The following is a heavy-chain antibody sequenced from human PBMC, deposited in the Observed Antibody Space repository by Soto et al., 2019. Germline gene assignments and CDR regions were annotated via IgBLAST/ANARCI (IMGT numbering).Heavy chain of an antibody. CDR2: ISGSGGST. CDR3: AKDHAPTYYYDSSGYSHFDY. J-gene: IGHJ4*02. V-gene: IGHV3-23*01. Sequence: PGGSLRLSCAASGFTFSSYAMSWVRQAPGKGLEWVSAISGSGGSTYYADSVKGRFTISRDNSKNTLYLQMNSLRAEDTAVYYCAKDHAPTYYYDSSGYSHFDYCGQGTLVTVSS. D-gene: IGHD3-22*01. CDR1: GFTFSSYA.